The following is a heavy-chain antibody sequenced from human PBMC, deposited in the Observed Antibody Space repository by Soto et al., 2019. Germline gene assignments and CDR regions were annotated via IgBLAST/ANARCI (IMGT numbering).Heavy chain of an antibody. V-gene: IGHV3-23*01. J-gene: IGHJ4*02. CDR2: ISGSGGST. CDR3: AKQPPPLSGWYSEDFDY. D-gene: IGHD6-19*01. CDR1: GFTFSSYA. Sequence: GGSLRLSCAASGFTFSSYAMSWVRQAPGKGLEWVSAISGSGGSTYYADSVKGRFTISRDNSKNTLYLQMSSLRAEDTAVYYCAKQPPPLSGWYSEDFDYWGQGTLVTVSS.